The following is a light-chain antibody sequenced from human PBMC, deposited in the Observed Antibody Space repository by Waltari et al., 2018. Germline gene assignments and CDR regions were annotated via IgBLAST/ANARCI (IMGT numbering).Light chain of an antibody. CDR2: YVS. Sequence: QSALTQPASVSGSPGQSITISCTGTSNDVGVYNYVSWYQHLPGKAPKLIIYYVSRWPSGVSNRFSGSKSGNTASLTISGLQAEDEADYYCSSYTNTNTIVFGGGTKVTVL. V-gene: IGLV2-14*03. CDR3: SSYTNTNTIV. CDR1: SNDVGVYNY. J-gene: IGLJ2*01.